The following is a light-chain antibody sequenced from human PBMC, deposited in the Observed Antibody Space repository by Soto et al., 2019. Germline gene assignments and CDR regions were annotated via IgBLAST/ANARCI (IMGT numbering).Light chain of an antibody. Sequence: EIVLTQSPGTLSLSPGERATLSCRASQSVSSNYLAWYQQKTGQTPRLLIYIASSRAPGIPDRFSGSGSGTHFTLTISRVEPEDFAAHYCQQYGSSPWTFGQGTKVEIK. V-gene: IGKV3-20*01. CDR3: QQYGSSPWT. CDR2: IAS. J-gene: IGKJ1*01. CDR1: QSVSSNY.